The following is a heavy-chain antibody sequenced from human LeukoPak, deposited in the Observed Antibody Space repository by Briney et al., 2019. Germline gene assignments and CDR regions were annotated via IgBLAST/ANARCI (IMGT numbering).Heavy chain of an antibody. J-gene: IGHJ4*02. D-gene: IGHD4-23*01. Sequence: GASVKVSFKASGGTFSSYAISWVRQAPGQGLEWMGGIIPIFGTANYAQKFQGRVTITADESTSTAYMELSSLRSEDTAVYYCARDPDDGTTVVEGGDYWGQGTLVTVSS. CDR2: IIPIFGTA. CDR3: ARDPDDGTTVVEGGDY. V-gene: IGHV1-69*13. CDR1: GGTFSSYA.